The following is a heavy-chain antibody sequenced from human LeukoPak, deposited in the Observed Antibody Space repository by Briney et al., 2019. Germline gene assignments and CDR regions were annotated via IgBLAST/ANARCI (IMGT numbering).Heavy chain of an antibody. V-gene: IGHV3-7*01. CDR2: INQNGGRI. Sequence: GGSLRLSCAASGFTFSSHWMNWVRQAPGKGLEWVGIINQNGGRIGYGDSVKGRFTISRDNAKNSLYLQMNSLRAEDTAVYYCWTGTYYFDYWGQGTLVTVSS. D-gene: IGHD1/OR15-1a*01. CDR3: WTGTYYFDY. J-gene: IGHJ4*02. CDR1: GFTFSSHW.